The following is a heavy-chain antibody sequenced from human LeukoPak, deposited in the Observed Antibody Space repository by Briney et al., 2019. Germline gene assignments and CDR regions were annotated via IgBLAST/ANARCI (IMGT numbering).Heavy chain of an antibody. Sequence: GGSLRLSCAASGFTVSSNYMSWVRQAPGKGLEWVSVIYSGGSTYYADSVKGRFTISRDNSKNTLYLQMNSLRAEDTAVYYCASTIAVAGPEDFRHWGQGTLVTVSS. CDR1: GFTVSSNY. J-gene: IGHJ1*01. D-gene: IGHD6-19*01. V-gene: IGHV3-53*01. CDR2: IYSGGST. CDR3: ASTIAVAGPEDFRH.